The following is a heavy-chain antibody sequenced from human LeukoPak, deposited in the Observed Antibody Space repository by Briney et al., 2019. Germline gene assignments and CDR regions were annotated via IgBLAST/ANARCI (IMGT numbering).Heavy chain of an antibody. CDR2: IFNTGNT. CDR3: ASRPADTTWHGVFDY. V-gene: IGHV4-59*11. J-gene: IGHJ4*02. CDR1: GGSINSHY. Sequence: SETLSLTCSVSGGSINSHYWSWIRQPPGKRLEWIGYIFNTGNTNYNPSLASRVTMSVDTSRAQFFLRLSPVTAADTAIYYCASRPADTTWHGVFDYWGQGILVAVSS. D-gene: IGHD6-6*01.